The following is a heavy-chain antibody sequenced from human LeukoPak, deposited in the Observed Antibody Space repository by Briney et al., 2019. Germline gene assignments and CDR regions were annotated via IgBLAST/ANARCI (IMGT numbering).Heavy chain of an antibody. CDR1: GFTFSSYW. CDR2: IYSGGST. V-gene: IGHV3-53*01. J-gene: IGHJ4*02. CDR3: ATERDGYNRYFDY. Sequence: GGSLRLSCAASGFTFSSYWMSWVRQAPGKGLEWVSVIYSGGSTYYADSVKGRFTISRDNSKNTLYLQMNSLRAEDTAVYYCATERDGYNRYFDYWGQGTLVTVSS. D-gene: IGHD5-24*01.